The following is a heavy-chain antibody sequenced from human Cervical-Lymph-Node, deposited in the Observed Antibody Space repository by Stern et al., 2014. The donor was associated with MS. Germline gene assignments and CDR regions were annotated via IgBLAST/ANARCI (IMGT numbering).Heavy chain of an antibody. CDR2: IYSDDST. J-gene: IGHJ6*02. CDR1: GFTVSGNY. V-gene: IGHV3-53*01. Sequence: EVQLVESGGGLIQPGGSLRLSCAASGFTVSGNYMNWVRQAPGKGLEWVSVIYSDDSTYHADSVKGRFTISRDNSKNTLYLQMNSLRAEDTAVYYCAREMFYYASGKGYFFHGMDVWGQGTTVTVSS. D-gene: IGHD3-10*01. CDR3: AREMFYYASGKGYFFHGMDV.